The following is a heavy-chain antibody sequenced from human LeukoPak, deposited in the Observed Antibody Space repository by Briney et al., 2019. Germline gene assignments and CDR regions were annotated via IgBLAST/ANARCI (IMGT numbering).Heavy chain of an antibody. CDR1: GGSFSGYY. D-gene: IGHD2-2*02. V-gene: IGHV4-34*01. CDR3: ARVGMGCSSTSCYSRFDP. Sequence: SETLSLTCAVYGGSFSGYYWSWIRQPPGKGLEWIGEINHSGSTNYNPSLKSRVTISVNTSKNQFSLKLSSVTAADTAVYYCARVGMGCSSTSCYSRFDPWGQGTLVTVSS. CDR2: INHSGST. J-gene: IGHJ5*02.